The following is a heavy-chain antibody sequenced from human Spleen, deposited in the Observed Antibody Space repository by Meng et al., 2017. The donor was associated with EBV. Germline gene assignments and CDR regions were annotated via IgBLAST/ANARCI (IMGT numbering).Heavy chain of an antibody. D-gene: IGHD3-16*01. CDR2: INHSGST. J-gene: IGHJ5*02. CDR3: ARFDYGSYWFDP. CDR1: GGVFSGYY. V-gene: IGHV4-34*01. Sequence: QGALQEGAAGLLQPSGTLSLTCAFYGGVFSGYYWSWIRQPPGKGLEGIGEINHSGSTNYNPSLKSRVTISVDTSKNQFSLKLSSVTAADTAVYYCARFDYGSYWFDPWGQGTLVTVSS.